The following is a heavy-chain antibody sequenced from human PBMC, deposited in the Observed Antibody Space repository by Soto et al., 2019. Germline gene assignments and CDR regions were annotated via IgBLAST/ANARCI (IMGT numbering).Heavy chain of an antibody. CDR1: GFTFSNYA. CDR2: ISASGAKK. V-gene: IGHV3-23*01. D-gene: IGHD6-19*01. J-gene: IGHJ4*02. Sequence: GGSLRVSCTGSGFTFSNYAISWVRQAPGKGLEWVSYISASGAKKHYLDSVAGRFTISRDNSKDTVYLQLSGLKVEDTALYYCVKEYRAVAAKEHLDYWGQGTLVTVSS. CDR3: VKEYRAVAAKEHLDY.